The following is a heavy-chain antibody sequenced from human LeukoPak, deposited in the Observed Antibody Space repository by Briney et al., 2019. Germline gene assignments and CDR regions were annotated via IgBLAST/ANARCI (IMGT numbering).Heavy chain of an antibody. CDR2: INPNSGGT. D-gene: IGHD5-18*01. CDR3: ARDRSVDTAMVPDY. CDR1: GYTFTSYY. V-gene: IGHV1-2*02. J-gene: IGHJ4*02. Sequence: ASVKVSCKASGYTFTSYYMHWVRQAPGQGLEWMGWINPNSGGTNYAQKFQGRVTMTRDTSISTAYMELSRLRSDDTAVYYCARDRSVDTAMVPDYWGQGTLVTVSS.